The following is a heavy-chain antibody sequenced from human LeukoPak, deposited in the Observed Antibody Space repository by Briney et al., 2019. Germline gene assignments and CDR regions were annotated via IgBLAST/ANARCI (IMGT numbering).Heavy chain of an antibody. CDR2: IYYSGST. D-gene: IGHD1-26*01. V-gene: IGHV4-31*03. J-gene: IGHJ4*02. CDR3: ARVCYRESYYYFDY. Sequence: SETLSLTCTVSGGSISSGGYYWSWIRQHPGKGLEWIGNIYYSGSTYYNPSLKSRVTISVDTSKNQFSLELSSVTAADAAVYYCARVCYRESYYYFDYWGQGTLVTVSS. CDR1: GGSISSGGYY.